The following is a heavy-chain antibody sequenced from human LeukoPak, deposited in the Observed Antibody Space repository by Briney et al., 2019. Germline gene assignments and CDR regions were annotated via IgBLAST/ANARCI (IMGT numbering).Heavy chain of an antibody. CDR1: GYTFTTYA. D-gene: IGHD1-26*01. Sequence: ASVKVSCKTSGYTFTTYAMHWVRQAPGQRLEWMGWISAGNGNTKYSQNFQGRVTFISNTSATTAFMELSSLRSEDAAVYYCARDSGSGNNDYWGQGTLVTVSS. CDR3: ARDSGSGNNDY. V-gene: IGHV1-3*01. J-gene: IGHJ4*02. CDR2: ISAGNGNT.